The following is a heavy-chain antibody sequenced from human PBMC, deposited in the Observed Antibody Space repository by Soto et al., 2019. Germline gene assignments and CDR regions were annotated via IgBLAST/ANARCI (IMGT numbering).Heavy chain of an antibody. D-gene: IGHD3-22*01. CDR1: GTTFSNFA. CDR2: IILPFGTP. CDR3: VRGPDYEGYFDY. J-gene: IGHJ4*02. Sequence: QVRLVQSGAEVKKTGSSVKVSCEASGTTFSNFAIGWVRQAPGQGLEWMGGIILPFGTPNYAQKFQGRVTISADESMTTAYMELRALRSEDTAVYYCVRGPDYEGYFDYWGPGTLVTVSS. V-gene: IGHV1-69*12.